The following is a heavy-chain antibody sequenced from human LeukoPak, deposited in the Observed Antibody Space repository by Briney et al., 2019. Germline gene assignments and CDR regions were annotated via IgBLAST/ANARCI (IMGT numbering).Heavy chain of an antibody. CDR1: GGSLRTYY. CDR2: IFYSGST. J-gene: IGHJ3*02. CDR3: ARDLLHRGYAFDI. Sequence: SETLSLTCTASGGSLRTYYWSWIRQPPGKGMEWLGNIFYSGSTNYNPSLKSRATISVDTSKNQFSLKLFSVTAADTAVYFCARDLLHRGYAFDIWGRGTMVTVSS. V-gene: IGHV4-59*01. D-gene: IGHD3-22*01.